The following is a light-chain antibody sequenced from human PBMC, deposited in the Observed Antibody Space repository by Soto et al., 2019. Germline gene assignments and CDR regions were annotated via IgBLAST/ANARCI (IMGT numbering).Light chain of an antibody. V-gene: IGLV6-57*01. J-gene: IGLJ3*02. CDR3: QSFDSSDQV. CDR1: GGSIASNF. Sequence: NFMLAQPLSVSESPGKTITISCTRSGGSIASNFVQWYQQRPGSSPTSVIYEDNQRPSGVPDRFSGSIDSSSNSASLTISGLKTEDEATYYCQSFDSSDQVFGGGTQLTVL. CDR2: EDN.